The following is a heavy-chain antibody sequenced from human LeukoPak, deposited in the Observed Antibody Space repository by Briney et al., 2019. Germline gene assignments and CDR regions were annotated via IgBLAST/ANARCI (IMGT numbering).Heavy chain of an antibody. Sequence: GASVKVSCKASGYIFSNYGINWVRQAPGQGLEWMGWISAYNGNTNYAQKVQVRVTMTTDTSTSTAYMAVRSLRSDDTAVYYWARGPFSLGVGVRSAEFFQHWGQGTLVTVSS. D-gene: IGHD3-10*01. CDR1: GYIFSNYG. CDR2: ISAYNGNT. J-gene: IGHJ1*01. CDR3: ARGPFSLGVGVRSAEFFQH. V-gene: IGHV1-18*01.